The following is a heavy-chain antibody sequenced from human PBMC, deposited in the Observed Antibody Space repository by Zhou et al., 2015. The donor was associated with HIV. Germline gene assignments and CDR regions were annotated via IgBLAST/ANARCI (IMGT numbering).Heavy chain of an antibody. CDR3: AKGGGGTTDAFDV. Sequence: EVQLVESGGGLVQPGRSLRLSCTPSGFTFGDYAMRWFRQAPGKGLEWVSLISWDGGSTYYADSVKGRFTISRDNSKNSLYLQMSSLRAEDTALYYCAKGGGGTTDAFDVWGQGTMVTVSS. J-gene: IGHJ3*01. D-gene: IGHD1-7*01. V-gene: IGHV3-43D*03. CDR2: ISWDGGST. CDR1: GFTFGDYA.